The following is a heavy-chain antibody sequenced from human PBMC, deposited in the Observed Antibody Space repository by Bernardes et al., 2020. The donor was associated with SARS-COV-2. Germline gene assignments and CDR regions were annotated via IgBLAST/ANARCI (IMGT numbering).Heavy chain of an antibody. Sequence: SETLSLTCAVSGGSISSSNWWSWVRQPPGKGLEWIGEIYHSGSTNYNPSLKSRVTISVDKSKNQFSLKLSSVTAADTAVYYCARGYSYGLLGYYYYYGMDVWGQGTTVTVSS. D-gene: IGHD5-18*01. J-gene: IGHJ6*02. CDR3: ARGYSYGLLGYYYYYGMDV. CDR1: GGSISSSNW. V-gene: IGHV4-4*02. CDR2: IYHSGST.